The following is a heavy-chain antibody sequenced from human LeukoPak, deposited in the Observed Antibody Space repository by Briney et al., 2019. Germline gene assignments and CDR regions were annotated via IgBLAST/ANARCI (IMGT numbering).Heavy chain of an antibody. CDR1: GFTLSNYG. V-gene: IGHV3-30*18. CDR3: AKDFVVVPGNVNYFDY. J-gene: IGHJ4*02. Sequence: GGSLRLSCAASGFTLSNYGMHWVRQAPGKGLEWEAVISHDGNYKSYADSVKGRFTVSRDNSKNTLYVQMKSLRAEDTAVYYCAKDFVVVPGNVNYFDYWGQGTLVTVSS. D-gene: IGHD2-21*02. CDR2: ISHDGNYK.